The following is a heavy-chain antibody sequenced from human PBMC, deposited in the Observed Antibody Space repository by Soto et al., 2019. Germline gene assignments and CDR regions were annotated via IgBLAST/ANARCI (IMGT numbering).Heavy chain of an antibody. V-gene: IGHV4-30-4*01. D-gene: IGHD5-18*01. CDR1: GGSISSGDHY. CDR2: IYYSGTT. Sequence: SETLSLTCPVSGGSISSGDHYWSWIRQPPGKGLEWIGYIYYSGTTYYNPSLKSRVTISVDTSENQFSLKVNSVTAADTAVYYCARALIQLWPHYYYGMDVWGQGTTVTVYS. CDR3: ARALIQLWPHYYYGMDV. J-gene: IGHJ6*02.